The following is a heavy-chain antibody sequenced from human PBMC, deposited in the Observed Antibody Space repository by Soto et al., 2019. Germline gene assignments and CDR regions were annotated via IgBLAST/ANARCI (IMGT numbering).Heavy chain of an antibody. J-gene: IGHJ4*01. CDR1: GASISSSSYY. D-gene: IGHD6-19*01. CDR2: FSYSGST. V-gene: IGHV4-39*01. Sequence: SETLSLTCTVSGASISSSSYYWGWIRQPPGKGLEWIGSFSYSGSTYYNPSLKSRLTISVDTSRSQFSLRLSSVTAADTAVYYCARHGFSSGWQTFDYWGRGTLVTVSS. CDR3: ARHGFSSGWQTFDY.